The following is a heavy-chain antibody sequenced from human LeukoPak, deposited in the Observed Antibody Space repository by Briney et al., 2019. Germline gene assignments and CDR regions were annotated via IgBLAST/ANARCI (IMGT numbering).Heavy chain of an antibody. D-gene: IGHD3-22*01. CDR2: INHSGGT. J-gene: IGHJ4*02. CDR3: ASSLSKYYYDSSGYRD. CDR1: GGSFSGYY. V-gene: IGHV4-34*01. Sequence: SETLSLTCAVYGGSFSGYYWSWIRQPPGKGLEWIGEINHSGGTNYNPSLKSRVTISVDTSKNQFSLKLSSVTAADTAVYYCASSLSKYYYDSSGYRDWGQGTLVTVSS.